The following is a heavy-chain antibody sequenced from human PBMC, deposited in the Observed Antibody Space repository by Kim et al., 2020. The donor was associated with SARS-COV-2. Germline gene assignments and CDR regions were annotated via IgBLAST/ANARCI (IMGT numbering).Heavy chain of an antibody. D-gene: IGHD1-7*01. CDR3: AKVYNWNYEAGGFDY. CDR1: GFTFGDYA. V-gene: IGHV3-9*01. Sequence: GGSLRLSCAASGFTFGDYAMHWVRQAPGKGLEWVSGISWNSGSIGYADSVKGRFTISRDNAKNSLYLQMNSLRAEDTALYYCAKVYNWNYEAGGFDYWGQGTLVTVSS. CDR2: ISWNSGSI. J-gene: IGHJ4*02.